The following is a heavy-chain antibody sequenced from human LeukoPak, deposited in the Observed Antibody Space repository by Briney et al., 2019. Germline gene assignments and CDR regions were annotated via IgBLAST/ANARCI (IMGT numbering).Heavy chain of an antibody. CDR2: INPSGGST. J-gene: IGHJ4*02. V-gene: IGHV1-46*01. CDR1: GYTFTSYY. Sequence: RASVKVSCKASGYTFTSYYMHWVRQAPGQGLEWMGIINPSGGSTSYAQKFQGRVTMTRDTSTSPVYMELSSLRSEDTAVYYCAREGCSSTSCYFSLRLRDWGQGTLVTVSS. CDR3: AREGCSSTSCYFSLRLRD. D-gene: IGHD2-2*01.